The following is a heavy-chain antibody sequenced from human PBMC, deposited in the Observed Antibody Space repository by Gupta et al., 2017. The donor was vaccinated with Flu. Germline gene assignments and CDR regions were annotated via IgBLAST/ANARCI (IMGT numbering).Heavy chain of an antibody. CDR2: ISFDGMEK. CDR1: GFTFSSYG. D-gene: IGHD1-1*01. J-gene: IGHJ6*02. Sequence: QVQLVASGGGVVQPGRSLRHSCEASGFTFSSYGIHWVRQAPGKGLEWVAVISFDGMEKYYADSVKGRFTISRDNSKNTLYLQMNSLRTEDTALYYCAKDLVQHWSHSPYYYGMDVWGQGTTVTVS. CDR3: AKDLVQHWSHSPYYYGMDV. V-gene: IGHV3-30*18.